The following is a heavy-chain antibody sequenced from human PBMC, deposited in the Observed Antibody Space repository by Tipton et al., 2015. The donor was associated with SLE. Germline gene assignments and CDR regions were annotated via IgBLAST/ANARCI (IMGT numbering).Heavy chain of an antibody. J-gene: IGHJ3*02. CDR2: IKQDGSEK. CDR1: GFTFSSYW. D-gene: IGHD3-22*01. Sequence: SLRLSCAASGFTFSSYWMHWVRQAPGKGLEWVANIKQDGSEKYYVDSVKGRFTISRDNAKNSLYLQMNSLRAEDTAVYYCARVRITMIVVALAGAFDIWGQGTMVTVSS. CDR3: ARVRITMIVVALAGAFDI. V-gene: IGHV3-7*01.